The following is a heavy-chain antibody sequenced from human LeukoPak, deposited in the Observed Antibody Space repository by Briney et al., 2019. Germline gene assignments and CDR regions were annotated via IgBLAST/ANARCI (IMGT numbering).Heavy chain of an antibody. CDR1: GGSFSGYY. V-gene: IGHV4-34*01. CDR2: ISHSGST. CDR3: ARGVSDQN. J-gene: IGHJ4*02. Sequence: SETLSLTCAVYGGSFSGYYWSWIRQSPGKGLEWIGEISHSGSTYYNPSLKSRVTISLDTSKNQFSLKLTSVTAADTAVYYCARGVSDQNWGQGTLVTVSA.